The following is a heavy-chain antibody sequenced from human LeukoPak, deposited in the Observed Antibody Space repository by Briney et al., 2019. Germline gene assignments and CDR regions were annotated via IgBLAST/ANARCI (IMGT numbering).Heavy chain of an antibody. D-gene: IGHD3-3*01. V-gene: IGHV1-2*02. CDR1: GYTFTGYY. J-gene: IGHJ5*02. CDR2: INPNSGGT. CDR3: ERDPPGMDYDFWSGYWNWFAP. Sequence: ASVKVSCKASGYTFTGYYMHWVRQAPGQGLEWVGWINPNSGGTNYAQKFQGRVTMTRDTSSSTAYMELSRLRSDDTAVYYCERDPPGMDYDFWSGYWNWFAPRGQGTLVTVSS.